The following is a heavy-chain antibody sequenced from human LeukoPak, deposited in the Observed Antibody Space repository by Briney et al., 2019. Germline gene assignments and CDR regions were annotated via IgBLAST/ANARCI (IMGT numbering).Heavy chain of an antibody. J-gene: IGHJ3*02. V-gene: IGHV3-7*01. Sequence: GGSLRLSCAASGFTFSSYWMSWVRQAPGKGLEWVANIKQDGSEKYYVDSVEGRFTISRDNAKNSLYLQMNSLRAEDTAVYYCARLAVAGLFDAFDIWGQGTMVTVSS. D-gene: IGHD6-19*01. CDR2: IKQDGSEK. CDR1: GFTFSSYW. CDR3: ARLAVAGLFDAFDI.